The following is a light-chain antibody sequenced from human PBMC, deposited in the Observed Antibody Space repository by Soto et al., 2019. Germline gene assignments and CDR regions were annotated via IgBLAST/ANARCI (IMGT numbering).Light chain of an antibody. Sequence: QSALPQPASVSGSPGQSITISCTGTSSDVGGYNYVSWYQQHPGKAPKLMIYDVNNRPSGVSNRFSGSKSGNTASLTISGLQAEDEADYYCSSYAGSNTFVFGSGTKVTVL. V-gene: IGLV2-14*03. CDR1: SSDVGGYNY. J-gene: IGLJ1*01. CDR3: SSYAGSNTFV. CDR2: DVN.